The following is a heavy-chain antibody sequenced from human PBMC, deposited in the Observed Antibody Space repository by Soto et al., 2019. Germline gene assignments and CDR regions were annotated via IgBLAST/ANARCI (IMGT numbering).Heavy chain of an antibody. V-gene: IGHV4-30-2*01. CDR2: IYHSGST. J-gene: IGHJ6*02. CDR3: ARDRLGYSYGYGYYYYGMDV. D-gene: IGHD5-18*01. Sequence: QLQLQESGSGLVKPSQTLSLTCAVSGGSISSGGYSWSWIRQPPGKGLEWIGYIYHSGSTYYNPSLKSRVTISVDRSKNQFSLKLSSVTAADTAVYYCARDRLGYSYGYGYYYYGMDVWGQGTTVPVSS. CDR1: GGSISSGGYS.